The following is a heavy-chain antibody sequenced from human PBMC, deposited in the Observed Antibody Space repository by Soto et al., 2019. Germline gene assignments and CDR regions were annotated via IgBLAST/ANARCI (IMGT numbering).Heavy chain of an antibody. D-gene: IGHD5-12*01. CDR3: AREGSFTLALRPPFDY. CDR2: IYYSGST. V-gene: IGHV4-39*02. J-gene: IGHJ4*02. CDR1: GGSISSSSYY. Sequence: TLSLTCTVSGGSISSSSYYWGWIRQPPGKGLEWIGSIYYSGSTYYNPSLESRVTISIDTSKNQFSLKLTSVTAADTAVYYCAREGSFTLALRPPFDYWGLGSLVTVSS.